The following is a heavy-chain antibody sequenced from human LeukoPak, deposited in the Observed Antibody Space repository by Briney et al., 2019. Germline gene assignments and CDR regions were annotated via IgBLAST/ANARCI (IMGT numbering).Heavy chain of an antibody. D-gene: IGHD3-3*01. V-gene: IGHV4-59*01. J-gene: IGHJ4*02. CDR1: GGSISSYY. CDR2: IYYSGST. CDR3: ARGGVQGVVIIGNFDY. Sequence: SETLSLTCTVSGGSISSYYWSWIRQPPGKGLEWIGYIYYSGSTNYNPSLKSRVTISVDTSKNQFSLQVSSVTAADTAVYYCARGGVQGVVIIGNFDYWGQGTLVTVSS.